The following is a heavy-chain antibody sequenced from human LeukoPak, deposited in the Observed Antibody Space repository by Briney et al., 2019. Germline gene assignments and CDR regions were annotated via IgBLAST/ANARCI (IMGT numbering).Heavy chain of an antibody. CDR1: GFTVSSNY. J-gene: IGHJ4*02. CDR2: IYSGGST. D-gene: IGHD3-3*01. V-gene: IGHV3-53*01. CDR3: ARAYYDFWSGYPYFDY. Sequence: GGSLRLSCAASGFTVSSNYMSWVRQAPGKGLEWVSVIYSGGSTYYADSVKGRFTIPRDNSKNTLYLQMNSLRAEDTAVYYCARAYYDFWSGYPYFDYWGQGTLVTVSS.